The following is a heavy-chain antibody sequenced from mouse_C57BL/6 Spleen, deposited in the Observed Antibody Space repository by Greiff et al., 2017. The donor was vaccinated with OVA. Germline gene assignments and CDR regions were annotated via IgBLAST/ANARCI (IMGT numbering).Heavy chain of an antibody. CDR1: GFTFSNYW. Sequence: EVMLVESGGGLVQPGGSMKLSCVASGFTFSNYWMNWVRQSPEKGLEWVAQIRLKSDNYATHYAESVKGRFTISRDDSKSSVYLQMNNLRAEDTGIYYCTGLYYYGSSYGGYFDVWGTGTTVTVSS. CDR3: TGLYYYGSSYGGYFDV. D-gene: IGHD1-1*01. J-gene: IGHJ1*03. V-gene: IGHV6-3*01. CDR2: IRLKSDNYAT.